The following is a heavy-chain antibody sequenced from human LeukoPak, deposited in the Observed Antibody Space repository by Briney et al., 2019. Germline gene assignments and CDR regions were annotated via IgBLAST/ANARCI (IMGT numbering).Heavy chain of an antibody. J-gene: IGHJ6*03. CDR3: AREGYYYGSGSYYNGYYYYYMDV. CDR2: MNPNSGNT. CDR1: GYTFTSYD. V-gene: IGHV1-8*01. D-gene: IGHD3-10*01. Sequence: ASAKVSCKASGYTFTSYDINWVRQATGQGLEWMGWMNPNSGNTGYAQKFQGRVTMTRGTSISTAYMELSSLRSEDTAVYYCAREGYYYGSGSYYNGYYYYYMDVWGKGTTVTVSS.